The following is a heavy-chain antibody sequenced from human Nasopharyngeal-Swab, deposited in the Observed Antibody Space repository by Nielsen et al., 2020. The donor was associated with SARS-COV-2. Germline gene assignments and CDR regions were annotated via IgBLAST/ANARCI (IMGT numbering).Heavy chain of an antibody. D-gene: IGHD1-7*01. J-gene: IGHJ6*02. CDR2: INPNSGGT. V-gene: IGHV1-2*04. Sequence: WVRQAPGQGLEWMGWINPNSGGTNYAQKFQGWVTMTRVTSTSTVYMELNSLRSEDTAVYYCARVLPFRITGTSGMDVWGQGTTVTVSS. CDR3: ARVLPFRITGTSGMDV.